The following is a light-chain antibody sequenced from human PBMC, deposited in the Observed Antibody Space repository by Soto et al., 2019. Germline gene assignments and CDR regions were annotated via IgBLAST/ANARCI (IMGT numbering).Light chain of an antibody. CDR2: EVS. CDR3: SSHTTYNTQV. V-gene: IGLV2-14*01. CDR1: SSDIGTFNY. Sequence: QSALTQPASVSGSPGQSIAISCTGTSSDIGTFNYVSWYQQHPGKAPKLMIHEVSNRPSGVSDRFSGSKSGNTASLPISGLLADDEADYYCSSHTTYNTQVFGTGTKLTVL. J-gene: IGLJ1*01.